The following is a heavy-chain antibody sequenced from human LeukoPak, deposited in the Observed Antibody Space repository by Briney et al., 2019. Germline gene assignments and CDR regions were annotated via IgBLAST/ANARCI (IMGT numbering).Heavy chain of an antibody. CDR1: GGSMTYYY. D-gene: IGHD3-22*01. CDR3: ARVSSVITTSFGY. CDR2: TYYSGRT. V-gene: IGHV4-59*01. Sequence: PSETLSLTCTVSGGSMTYYYWAWIRQPPGKTLEWIGYTYYSGRTDYNPSLKGRVSISVDRSRSSNQFSLTLSSVTAADTAVYYCARVSSVITTSFGYWGQGILVTVSS. J-gene: IGHJ1*01.